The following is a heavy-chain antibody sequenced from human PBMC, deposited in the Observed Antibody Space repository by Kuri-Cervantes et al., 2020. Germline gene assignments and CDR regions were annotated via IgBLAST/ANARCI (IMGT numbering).Heavy chain of an antibody. Sequence: SVKVSCKASGGTFSSYAISWVRQAPGQELEWMGGIIPIFGTANYAQKFQGRVTITTDESTSTAYMELSSLRSEDTAVYYCARDQDCTNGICIPDFWGQGTLVTVSS. J-gene: IGHJ4*02. D-gene: IGHD2-8*01. V-gene: IGHV1-69*05. CDR3: ARDQDCTNGICIPDF. CDR1: GGTFSSYA. CDR2: IIPIFGTA.